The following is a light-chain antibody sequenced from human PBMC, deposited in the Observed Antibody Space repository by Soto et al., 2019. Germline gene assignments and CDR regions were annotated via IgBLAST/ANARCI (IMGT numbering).Light chain of an antibody. CDR1: QSVRNY. J-gene: IGKJ1*01. Sequence: DIVLTQSPGTLSLSPGERATLSCRASQSVRNYFVCYQQKPGQAPRLLVYDASNRATGIPARFSGTGSETDFTLTISTLQREGVAHFYCQQRSEMPVTFGHGIRV. CDR3: QQRSEMPVT. V-gene: IGKV3-11*01. CDR2: DAS.